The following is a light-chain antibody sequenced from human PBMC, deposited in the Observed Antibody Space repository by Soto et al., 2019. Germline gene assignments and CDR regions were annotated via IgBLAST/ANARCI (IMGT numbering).Light chain of an antibody. CDR3: QQRSSWPRT. CDR2: DAS. Sequence: EIVLTQSPATLSLSPGERATLSCRASQSVSSYFAWYQQKPGQAPRLLIYDASNRATGIPARFSGSGSGTDFTLTIRSLEPEDCAVYYCQQRSSWPRTFGQGTTVEIK. J-gene: IGKJ1*01. CDR1: QSVSSY. V-gene: IGKV3-11*01.